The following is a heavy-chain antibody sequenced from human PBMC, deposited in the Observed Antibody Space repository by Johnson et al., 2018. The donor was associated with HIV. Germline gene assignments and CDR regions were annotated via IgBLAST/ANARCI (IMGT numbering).Heavy chain of an antibody. Sequence: GSLRLSCVASGFTFTNAWMSWVRQAPGKGLEWVGRIKSVSDDETKDYGSPVKGRFTISRDDSSNTLYLQMNGLKTEDTAVYYCTTPGDRWYTLVGEAAFDICGQGTMVTVSS. CDR3: TTPGDRWYTLVGEAAFDI. D-gene: IGHD2-15*01. CDR1: GFTFTNAW. CDR2: IKSVSDDETK. V-gene: IGHV3-15*01. J-gene: IGHJ3*02.